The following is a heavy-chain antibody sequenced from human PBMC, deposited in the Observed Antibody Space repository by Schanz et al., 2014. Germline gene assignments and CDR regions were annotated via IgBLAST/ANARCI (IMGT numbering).Heavy chain of an antibody. CDR3: ARENLNWEAFDI. V-gene: IGHV3-11*01. J-gene: IGHJ4*02. CDR1: GFIFNDYY. D-gene: IGHD7-27*01. Sequence: VQVVESGGGLVQPGGSLRLSCAASGFIFNDYYMNWIRQAPGKGLEWLSYISRDGTTSYYADSVKGRFTISRDNAKNSLYLEMTSLRGEDTAVYYCARENLNWEAFDIWGQGTLVTVSS. CDR2: ISRDGTTS.